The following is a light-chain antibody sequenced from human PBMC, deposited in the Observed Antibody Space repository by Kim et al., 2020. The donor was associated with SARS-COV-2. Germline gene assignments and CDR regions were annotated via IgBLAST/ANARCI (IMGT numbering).Light chain of an antibody. Sequence: VTISCSGSSSNIGSNSVYWYQQLPGTAPKLLIYRNNQRPSGVPDRLSGSKSGTSASLAISGLRSEDEADYYCAAWDDSLSGRGVVFGGGTQLTVL. CDR3: AAWDDSLSGRGVV. CDR2: RNN. CDR1: SSNIGSNS. J-gene: IGLJ2*01. V-gene: IGLV1-47*01.